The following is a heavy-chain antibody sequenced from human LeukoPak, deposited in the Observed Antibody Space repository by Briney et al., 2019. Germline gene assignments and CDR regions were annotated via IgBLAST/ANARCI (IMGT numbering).Heavy chain of an antibody. D-gene: IGHD3-10*01. CDR2: ISYDGSNK. V-gene: IGHV3-30*14. Sequence: GGSLRLSCAASGFTFSSYAMHWVRQAPGKGLEWVAVISYDGSNKYYADSVKGRFTISRDNSKNTLYLQMNSLRAEDTAVYYCARAQESTMVRGVINYFDYWGQGTLVTVSS. CDR3: ARAQESTMVRGVINYFDY. J-gene: IGHJ4*02. CDR1: GFTFSSYA.